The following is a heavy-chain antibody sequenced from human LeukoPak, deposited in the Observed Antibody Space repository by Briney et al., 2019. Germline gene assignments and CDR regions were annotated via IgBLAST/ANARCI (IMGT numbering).Heavy chain of an antibody. CDR2: ISAYSGNT. J-gene: IGHJ5*02. CDR1: GYTFTSYG. Sequence: ASVKVSCKASGYTFTSYGISWVRQAPGQGLEWMGWISAYSGNTNYAQKLQGRVTMTTDTSTSTAYMELRSLRSDDTAVYYCARTMAAPDENWFDPWGQGTLVTVSS. CDR3: ARTMAAPDENWFDP. D-gene: IGHD5-24*01. V-gene: IGHV1-18*01.